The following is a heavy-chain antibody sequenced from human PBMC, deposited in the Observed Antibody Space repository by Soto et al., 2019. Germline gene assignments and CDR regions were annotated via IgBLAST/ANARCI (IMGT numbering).Heavy chain of an antibody. CDR1: GYSFTSYW. Sequence: GESLKISCKGSGYSFTSYWIGWVRQMPGKGLEWMGIIYPGDSDTRYSPSFQGQVTISADKSISTAYLQWSSLKASDTAMYYCARPGKVGTTSERGKKYYYYYMDVWGKGTTVTVSS. V-gene: IGHV5-51*01. CDR3: ARPGKVGTTSERGKKYYYYYMDV. CDR2: IYPGDSDT. D-gene: IGHD1-1*01. J-gene: IGHJ6*03.